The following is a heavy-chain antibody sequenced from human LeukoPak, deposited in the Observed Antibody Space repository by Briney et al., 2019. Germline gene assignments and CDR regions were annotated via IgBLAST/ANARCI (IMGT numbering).Heavy chain of an antibody. J-gene: IGHJ4*02. Sequence: GASVKVSCKASGYTFTSYDINWVRQAAGQGLEWMGWMNPNSGNTGYAQKFQGRVTMTRNTSISTAYMELSSLRSEDTAVYYWARGSRVSTIFRTYWGQGTLVTVSS. CDR3: ARGSRVSTIFRTY. CDR2: MNPNSGNT. CDR1: GYTFTSYD. V-gene: IGHV1-8*01. D-gene: IGHD3-9*01.